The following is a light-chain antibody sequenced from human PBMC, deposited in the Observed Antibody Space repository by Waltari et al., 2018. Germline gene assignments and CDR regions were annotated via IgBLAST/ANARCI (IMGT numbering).Light chain of an antibody. CDR3: QQYDSSTKYI. CDR2: AAS. CDR1: QSVSSRH. V-gene: IGKV3-20*01. J-gene: IGKJ2*01. Sequence: EIVLTQSPDTLSLSPGERATLSCRASQSVSSRHLAWYQQKPGQPPRLVMYAASSRATGSPDRFSGSGFGTDFTLTISRLEPEDFAVYYCQQYDSSTKYIFGQGTKLEI.